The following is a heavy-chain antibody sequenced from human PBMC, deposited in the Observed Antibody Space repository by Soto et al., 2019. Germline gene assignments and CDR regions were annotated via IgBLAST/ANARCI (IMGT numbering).Heavy chain of an antibody. V-gene: IGHV1-18*01. D-gene: IGHD3-16*01. J-gene: IGHJ4*02. CDR3: ARDHGGGITFE. Sequence: GQLVQSGAEVKKPGASVKVSCKASGYTFTSYAISWVRQAPGQGLEWMGWISAYNGYTKYAQKLQGRVTMTTDTSTSTAYMGLRSLRSDDTAGYYCARDHGGGITFEWGQGTLVTVSS. CDR2: ISAYNGYT. CDR1: GYTFTSYA.